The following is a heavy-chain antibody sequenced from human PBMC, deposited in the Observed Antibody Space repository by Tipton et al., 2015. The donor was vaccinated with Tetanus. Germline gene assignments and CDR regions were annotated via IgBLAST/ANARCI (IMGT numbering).Heavy chain of an antibody. D-gene: IGHD3-10*01. CDR1: GHNSRSYW. V-gene: IGHV5-51*01. CDR2: IYPGDSDA. J-gene: IGHJ5*02. CDR3: ARLPKHYSASGST. Sequence: GQLVQSGAEVKKPGESLKISCKVSGHNSRSYWISWVRQMPGKGLEWMGIIYPGDSDATYSPSFQGQVTISIDKSISTAYLHWSSLKASDTAIYFCARLPKHYSASGSTWGQGTLVTVSS.